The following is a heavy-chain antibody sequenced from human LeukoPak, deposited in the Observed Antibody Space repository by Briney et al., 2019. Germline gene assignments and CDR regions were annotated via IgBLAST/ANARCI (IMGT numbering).Heavy chain of an antibody. D-gene: IGHD5-18*01. CDR2: MNPNSGNT. CDR3: ARAVSYGYIYGYGGFDY. CDR1: GYTFNNYG. V-gene: IGHV1-8*02. J-gene: IGHJ4*02. Sequence: GASVKVSCKASGYTFNNYGISWVRQATGQGLEWMGWMNPNSGNTGNAQKFQGRVTMTRNTSISTAYMELSSLGSEDTAVYYCARAVSYGYIYGYGGFDYWGQGTLVTVSS.